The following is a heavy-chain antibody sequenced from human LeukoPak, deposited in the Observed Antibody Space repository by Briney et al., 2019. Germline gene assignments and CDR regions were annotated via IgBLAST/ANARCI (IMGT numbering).Heavy chain of an antibody. D-gene: IGHD4-23*01. CDR3: ARGKGLRWYRDFDY. CDR2: INHRGST. Sequence: SETLSLTCAVYGGSFSGYYWSWIRPPPGKGLEWIGEINHRGSTNYNPSLKSRVTISVDTSKNQFSLKLSSVTAADTAVYYCARGKGLRWYRDFDYWGQGTLVTVSS. V-gene: IGHV4-34*01. J-gene: IGHJ4*02. CDR1: GGSFSGYY.